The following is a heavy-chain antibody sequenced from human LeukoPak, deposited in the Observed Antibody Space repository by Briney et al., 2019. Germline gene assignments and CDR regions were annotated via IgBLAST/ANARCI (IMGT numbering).Heavy chain of an antibody. Sequence: GGSLRLSCAASGFTFDDYAMHWVRQAPGKGLEWVSLISGDGGSTYDADSVKGRFTISRDNAKNSLYLQMNSLRAEDTAVYYCARDCSSTSCRFDYWGQGTLVTVSS. V-gene: IGHV3-43*02. D-gene: IGHD2-2*01. CDR3: ARDCSSTSCRFDY. CDR1: GFTFDDYA. CDR2: ISGDGGST. J-gene: IGHJ4*02.